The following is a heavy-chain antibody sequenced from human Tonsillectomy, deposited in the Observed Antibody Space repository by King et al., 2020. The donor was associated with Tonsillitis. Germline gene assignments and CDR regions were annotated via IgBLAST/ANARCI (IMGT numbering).Heavy chain of an antibody. Sequence: VQLVESGGGLVQPGGSLRLSCAASGFTFSTYWMTWVRQAPGKGLEWVANIKQDGSEKYYVDSVKDRFTISRDNAKNSLYLQMNSLRAEDTAVYYCASYYDSSGSSGFDYWGQGTLVTVSS. V-gene: IGHV3-7*01. CDR1: GFTFSTYW. CDR3: ASYYDSSGSSGFDY. CDR2: IKQDGSEK. D-gene: IGHD3-22*01. J-gene: IGHJ4*02.